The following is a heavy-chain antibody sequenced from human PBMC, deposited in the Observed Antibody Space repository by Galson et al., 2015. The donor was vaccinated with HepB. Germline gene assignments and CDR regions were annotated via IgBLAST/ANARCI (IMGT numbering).Heavy chain of an antibody. CDR1: GYTFTSYG. V-gene: IGHV1-18*01. D-gene: IGHD3-10*01. CDR3: ARVWFGELLYNWFDP. J-gene: IGHJ5*02. Sequence: SVKVSCKASGYTFTSYGISWVRQAPGQGLEWMGWISAYNGNTNYAQKLQGRVTMTTDTSTSTAYMELRSLRSDDTAVYYCARVWFGELLYNWFDPWGQGTLVTVSS. CDR2: ISAYNGNT.